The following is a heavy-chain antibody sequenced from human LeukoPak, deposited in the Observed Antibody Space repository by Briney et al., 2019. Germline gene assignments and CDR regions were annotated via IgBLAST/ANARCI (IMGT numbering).Heavy chain of an antibody. D-gene: IGHD3-16*01. CDR3: ARDHNYDYVWGTLDY. J-gene: IGHJ4*02. V-gene: IGHV3-7*01. Sequence: GGSLRLSCAASGFTFSSYWMSWVRQAPGKGREWVANIKQDGSEKYYVDSVKGRFTISRDNAKNSLYLQMNSLRAEDTAVYYCARDHNYDYVWGTLDYWGQGTLVTVSS. CDR2: IKQDGSEK. CDR1: GFTFSSYW.